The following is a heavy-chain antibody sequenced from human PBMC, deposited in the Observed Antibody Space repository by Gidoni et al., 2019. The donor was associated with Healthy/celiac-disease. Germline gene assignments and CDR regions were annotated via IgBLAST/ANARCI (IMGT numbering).Heavy chain of an antibody. CDR1: GFTFSSYG. V-gene: IGHV3-30*03. Sequence: QVQLVESGGGVVPPGRSLRLSCAASGFTFSSYGMHWVRQAPGKGLEWVAVISYDGSNKYYADSVKGRFTISRDNSKNTLYLQMNSLRAEDTAVYYCAIGHFDYWGQGTLVTVSS. CDR3: AIGHFDY. J-gene: IGHJ4*02. CDR2: ISYDGSNK.